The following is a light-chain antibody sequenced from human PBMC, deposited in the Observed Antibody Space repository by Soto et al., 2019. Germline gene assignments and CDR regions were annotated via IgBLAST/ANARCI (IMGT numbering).Light chain of an antibody. J-gene: IGLJ1*01. CDR1: SSDVGGYNY. CDR2: EVS. V-gene: IGLV2-14*01. CDR3: NSYTSKSTGV. Sequence: LTQPPSVSGSPGQSITISCTGTSSDVGGYNYVSWYQQHPGKAPKLIIYEVSNRPSGVSNRFSGSKSGNTASLTISGLQAEDEADYYCNSYTSKSTGVFGTGTKVTVL.